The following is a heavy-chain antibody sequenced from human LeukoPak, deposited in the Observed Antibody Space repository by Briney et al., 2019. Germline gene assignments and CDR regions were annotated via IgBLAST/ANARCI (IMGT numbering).Heavy chain of an antibody. CDR1: VYSFTNYY. CDR3: ARTRGYYFDY. Sequence: ASVKDSCKPSVYSFTNYYMHWVRQPTGKGLEWMGMINPSGGSTTYAQKFQGRVTMTRDMSTSTVYMELSSLTSEDTAVYYCARTRGYYFDYWGQGTLVTVSS. V-gene: IGHV1-46*01. J-gene: IGHJ4*02. CDR2: INPSGGST.